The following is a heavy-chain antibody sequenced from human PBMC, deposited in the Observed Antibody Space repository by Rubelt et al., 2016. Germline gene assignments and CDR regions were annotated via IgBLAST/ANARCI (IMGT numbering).Heavy chain of an antibody. CDR2: INHSGRT. J-gene: IGHJ5*02. D-gene: IGHD6-13*01. CDR1: GGSFSGYY. CDR3: ARSAAAEGWFDP. V-gene: IGHV4-34*01. Sequence: QVQLQQWGAGLLKPSETLSLTCAVYGGSFSGYYWSWIRQPPGKGLEWIGEINHSGRTNYNPSLNSLVTISVDTSKNQFSLKLGSVTAADTAVYYCARSAAAEGWFDPWGQGTLVTVSS.